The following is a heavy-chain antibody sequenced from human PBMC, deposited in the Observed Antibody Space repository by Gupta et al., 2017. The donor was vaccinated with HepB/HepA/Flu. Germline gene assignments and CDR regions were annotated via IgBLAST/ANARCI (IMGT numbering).Heavy chain of an antibody. CDR1: GFTFDDYA. CDR3: AKDLVSITMIVVVITFHYFDY. V-gene: IGHV3-9*01. D-gene: IGHD3-22*01. CDR2: ISWNSGSI. Sequence: EVQLVESGGGLVQPGRSLRLSCAASGFTFDDYAMHWFRQAPGKGLEWVSGISWNSGSIGYADSVKGRFTISRDNAKNSLYLQMNSLRAEDTALYYCAKDLVSITMIVVVITFHYFDYWGQGTLVTVSS. J-gene: IGHJ4*02.